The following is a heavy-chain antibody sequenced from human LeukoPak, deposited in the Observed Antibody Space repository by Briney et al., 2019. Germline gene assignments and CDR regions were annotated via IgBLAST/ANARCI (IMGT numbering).Heavy chain of an antibody. D-gene: IGHD1-26*01. J-gene: IGHJ3*02. CDR3: ARGASGTLYDAFDI. Sequence: SETLSLTCSVSGGSMNPYYWNWIRQPPGKGLEWIGYQYHSGATDYNPSLKSRVTISVDTSKNQFSLKVSSVTAADTAVYYCARGASGTLYDAFDIWGQGTMVTVSS. V-gene: IGHV4-59*01. CDR2: QYHSGAT. CDR1: GGSMNPYY.